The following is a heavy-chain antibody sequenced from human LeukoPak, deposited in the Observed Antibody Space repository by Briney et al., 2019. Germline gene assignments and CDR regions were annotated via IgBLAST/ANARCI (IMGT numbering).Heavy chain of an antibody. CDR2: IYSGGST. Sequence: GGSLRLSCAASGFTVSSNYMSWVRQAPGKGLEWVSVIYSGGSTYYADSVKGRFTISRDNSKNTLYLQMNSLRAEDTAVYYCAGGERWLQSNFDYWGQGTLVTGSS. D-gene: IGHD5-24*01. V-gene: IGHV3-66*01. CDR3: AGGERWLQSNFDY. CDR1: GFTVSSNY. J-gene: IGHJ4*02.